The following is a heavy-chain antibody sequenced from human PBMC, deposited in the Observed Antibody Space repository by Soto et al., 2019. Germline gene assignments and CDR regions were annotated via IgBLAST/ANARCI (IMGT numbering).Heavy chain of an antibody. J-gene: IGHJ4*02. D-gene: IGHD6-13*01. CDR3: ARGGVQQLVLERFRKRNFSYYFDY. Sequence: EVQLVESGGGLVQPGGSLRLSCAASGFTFSSYSMNWVRQAPGKGLEWVSYISSSSSTIYYADSVKGRFTISRDNAKNSLYLQMNSLRAEATAVYYCARGGVQQLVLERFRKRNFSYYFDYWGQGTLVTVSS. V-gene: IGHV3-48*01. CDR1: GFTFSSYS. CDR2: ISSSSSTI.